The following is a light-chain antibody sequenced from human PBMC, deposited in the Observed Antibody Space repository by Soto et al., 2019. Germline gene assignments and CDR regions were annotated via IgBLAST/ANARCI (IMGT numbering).Light chain of an antibody. CDR2: AAY. J-gene: IGKJ3*01. Sequence: VIWLTQAPSLLSESTGDRHTLSCRMSQGLSSHLALYQQNPEEAPELLIDAAYTLQSGVPSRISGGGSGTDITLIISIQQAEDVAVYCWQQNGWPPITVGAGTKVDIK. CDR3: QQNGWPPIT. V-gene: IGKV1D-8*03. CDR1: QGLSSH.